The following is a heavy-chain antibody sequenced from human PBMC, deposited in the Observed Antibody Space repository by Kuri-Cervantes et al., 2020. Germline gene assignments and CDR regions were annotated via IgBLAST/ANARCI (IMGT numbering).Heavy chain of an antibody. Sequence: ESLKISCAVSGYSLSSGYYWGWIRQPPGKGLEWIGSIYHSGSTYYNPSLKSRVTISVDTSKNQFSLKLSSVTAADTAVYYCATNRCSSTSCYEYNWFDPWGQGTLVTVSS. CDR3: ATNRCSSTSCYEYNWFDP. V-gene: IGHV4-38-2*01. J-gene: IGHJ5*02. CDR2: IYHSGST. D-gene: IGHD2-2*01. CDR1: GYSLSSGYY.